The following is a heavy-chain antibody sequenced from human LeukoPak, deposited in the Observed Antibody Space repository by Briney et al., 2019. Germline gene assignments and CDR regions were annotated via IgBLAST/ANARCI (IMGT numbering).Heavy chain of an antibody. V-gene: IGHV3-30*03. Sequence: GGSLRLSCVASGFTFSSYGMHWVRQAPGKGLEWAAVISYDGSNKYYADSVKGRFTISRDNSKNTLYLQMNSLRAEDTAVYYCARDGLAVAGTFVYWGQGTLVTVSS. D-gene: IGHD6-19*01. CDR1: GFTFSSYG. CDR3: ARDGLAVAGTFVY. CDR2: ISYDGSNK. J-gene: IGHJ4*02.